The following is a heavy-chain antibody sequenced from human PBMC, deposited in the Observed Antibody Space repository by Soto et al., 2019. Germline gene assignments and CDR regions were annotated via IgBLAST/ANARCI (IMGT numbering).Heavy chain of an antibody. CDR1: GFIIIGSG. CDR3: EKRAFCGVTEWFDS. J-gene: IGHJ5*01. D-gene: IGHD3-3*01. CDR2: IRSKCSNFAT. Sequence: GGSLRRSCAASGFIIIGSGMHWVRQAAVEVLEGFGLIRSKCSNFATAYAASVKGIFTISRDDSNDTADLQMDSLITEDTAIYYCEKRAFCGVTEWFDSWGQGALVTVSS. V-gene: IGHV3-73*01.